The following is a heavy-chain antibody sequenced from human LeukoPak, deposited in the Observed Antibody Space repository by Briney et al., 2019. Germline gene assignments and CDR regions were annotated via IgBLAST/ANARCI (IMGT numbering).Heavy chain of an antibody. CDR3: ARASYYSDRSGLHYPYFFDY. Sequence: PGGSLRLSCAASGFTFSDYWMHWVRQAPGKGLVWVSRVNNDETGTSYADSVKGRFTISRDNAKNTLYLHMNSLRAEDTAVYYCARASYYSDRSGLHYPYFFDYWGQGTLVTVSS. D-gene: IGHD3-22*01. V-gene: IGHV3-74*01. CDR1: GFTFSDYW. CDR2: VNNDETGT. J-gene: IGHJ4*02.